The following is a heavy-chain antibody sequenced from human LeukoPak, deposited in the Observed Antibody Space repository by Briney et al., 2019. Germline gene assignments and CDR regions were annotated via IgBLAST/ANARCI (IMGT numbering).Heavy chain of an antibody. D-gene: IGHD4-17*01. V-gene: IGHV3-21*01. Sequence: GGSLRLSCAASGFTFSNYPMDWVRQAPGKGLEWVSYISSSSTYIYYADSVKGRFTISRDNAKNSLYLQVNSLRAEDTAVYYCARDMTTARFDNWGQGTLVTVSS. CDR1: GFTFSNYP. CDR2: ISSSSTYI. J-gene: IGHJ4*02. CDR3: ARDMTTARFDN.